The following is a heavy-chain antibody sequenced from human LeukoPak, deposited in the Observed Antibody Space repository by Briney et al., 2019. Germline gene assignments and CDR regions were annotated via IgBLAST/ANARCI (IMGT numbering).Heavy chain of an antibody. CDR2: INSDGSST. CDR3: ARASVYYDILTGYLDNWFDP. V-gene: IGHV3-74*01. CDR1: GFTFSSYW. Sequence: GGSLRLSCAASGFTFSSYWMHWVRQAPGKGLVWVSRINSDGSSTSYADSVKGRFTICRDNAKNTLYLQMNSLRAEDTAVYYCARASVYYDILTGYLDNWFDPWGQGTLVTVSS. J-gene: IGHJ5*02. D-gene: IGHD3-9*01.